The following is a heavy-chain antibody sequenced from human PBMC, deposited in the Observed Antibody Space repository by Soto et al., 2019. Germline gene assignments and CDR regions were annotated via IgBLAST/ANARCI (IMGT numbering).Heavy chain of an antibody. Sequence: SETLSLTCTVSGGSISSYYWSWIRQPPGKGLEWIGYIYYSGSTNYNPSLKSRVTISVDTSKNQFSLKLSSVTAADTAVYYCARVTGTKYYFDYWGQGTLVTVSS. J-gene: IGHJ4*02. CDR1: GGSISSYY. CDR3: ARVTGTKYYFDY. CDR2: IYYSGST. D-gene: IGHD1-7*01. V-gene: IGHV4-59*01.